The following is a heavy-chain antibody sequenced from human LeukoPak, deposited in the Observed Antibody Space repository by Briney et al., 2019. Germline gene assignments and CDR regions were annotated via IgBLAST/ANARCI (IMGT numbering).Heavy chain of an antibody. CDR3: AVTPDIVVVVAAYYY. V-gene: IGHV1-3*01. CDR1: GYTFTSYA. D-gene: IGHD2-15*01. Sequence: ASVKVSCKASGYTFTSYAMYWVRQAPGQRLEWMGWINAGNGNAKYSQKFQGRVTITRDTSASTAYMELSSLRSEDTAVYYCAVTPDIVVVVAAYYYWGQGTLVTVSS. CDR2: INAGNGNA. J-gene: IGHJ4*02.